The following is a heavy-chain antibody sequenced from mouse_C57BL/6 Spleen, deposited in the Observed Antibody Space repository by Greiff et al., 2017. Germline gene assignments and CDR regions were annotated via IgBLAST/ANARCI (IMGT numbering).Heavy chain of an antibody. V-gene: IGHV2-5*01. D-gene: IGHD2-1*01. CDR2: TWRGGST. J-gene: IGHJ3*01. CDR1: GFSLTSYG. Sequence: QVQLQQSGPGLVQPSQSLSITCTVSGFSLTSYGVHWVRQSPGKGLEWLGVTWRGGSTDYNAAFMSRLSITKDNSKSQVFFKMNSLQADDTAIYYCAIQGIYGNYGAWFAYWGQGTLVTVSA. CDR3: AIQGIYGNYGAWFAY.